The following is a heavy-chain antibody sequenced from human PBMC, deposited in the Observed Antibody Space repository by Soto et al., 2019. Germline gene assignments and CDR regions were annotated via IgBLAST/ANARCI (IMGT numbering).Heavy chain of an antibody. CDR1: GGTFSSYA. J-gene: IGHJ6*02. Sequence: GASVKVSCKASGGTFSSYAISWVRQAPGQGLEWMGGIIPIFGTANYAQKFQGRVTITADESTSTAYMELSSLRSEDTAVYYCARTGHNWNRAYYYYYGMDVWGQGATVTVPS. D-gene: IGHD1-20*01. CDR3: ARTGHNWNRAYYYYYGMDV. V-gene: IGHV1-69*13. CDR2: IIPIFGTA.